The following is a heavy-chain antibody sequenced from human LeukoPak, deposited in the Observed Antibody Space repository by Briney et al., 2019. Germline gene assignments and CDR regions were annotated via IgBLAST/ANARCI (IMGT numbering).Heavy chain of an antibody. CDR1: GVTVSSNY. V-gene: IGHV3-66*02. D-gene: IGHD2-15*01. CDR2: MYSGGRA. CDR3: ARDWVD. J-gene: IGHJ4*02. Sequence: GGSLRLSCAASGVTVSSNYMSWVREAPGHGLKWCSGMYSGGRAYYADSVKGRFTISRDNSKNTLYLQMNSLRAEDTAVYYCARDWVDWGQGTLVTVSS.